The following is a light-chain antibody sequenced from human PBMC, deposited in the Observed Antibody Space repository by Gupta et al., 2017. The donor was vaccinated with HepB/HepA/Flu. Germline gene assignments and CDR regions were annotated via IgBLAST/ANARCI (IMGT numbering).Light chain of an antibody. CDR3: LLYYSGVRV. CDR2: STT. V-gene: IGLV7-43*01. Sequence: TVLTQEPSLTVSPGGTVTLTCGSSAGAVTSDNYANWIQQRPGQTPRPLIYSTTNKHSWTPARFSGSILGNKAALTLSGVQPDDEAEYYCLLYYSGVRVFGGGTKLTVL. CDR1: AGAVTSDNY. J-gene: IGLJ2*01.